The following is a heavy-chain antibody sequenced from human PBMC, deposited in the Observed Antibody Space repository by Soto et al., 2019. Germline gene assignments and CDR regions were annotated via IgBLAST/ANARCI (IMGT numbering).Heavy chain of an antibody. CDR2: ITPIFGTA. Sequence: QVQLVQSGAEVKKPGSSVKVSCKASGGTFSSYAISWVRQAPGQGLEWMGGITPIFGTANYAQKFQGRVTITADESTSTAYMELSSLRSEDTAVYYCARLGTPYYSSSWGNWFDPWGQGTLVTVSS. J-gene: IGHJ5*02. CDR3: ARLGTPYYSSSWGNWFDP. V-gene: IGHV1-69*01. CDR1: GGTFSSYA. D-gene: IGHD6-13*01.